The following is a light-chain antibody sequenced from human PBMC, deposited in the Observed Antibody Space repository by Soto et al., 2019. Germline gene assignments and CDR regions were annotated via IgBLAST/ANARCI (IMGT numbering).Light chain of an antibody. CDR2: AAS. V-gene: IGKV1-39*01. J-gene: IGKJ1*01. Sequence: VQMTQSPSSLSASVVDRFTITFLASQSISSYLNWYQQKPGKAPKLLIYAASSLQSGVPSRFSGSGSGTDFTLTISSLQPEDFATYYCQQSYSTSWTFGQGTKVDVK. CDR1: QSISSY. CDR3: QQSYSTSWT.